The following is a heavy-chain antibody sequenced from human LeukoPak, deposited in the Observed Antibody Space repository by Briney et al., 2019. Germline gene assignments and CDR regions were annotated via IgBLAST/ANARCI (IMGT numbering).Heavy chain of an antibody. Sequence: SETLSLTCTVSGGSISNYYWNWIRQPPGKGLEFIGYIYYSGSTTYNPSPKSRVTISVDTSKNQFSLKLVSVTAADTAVYYCARRGYSSGWYYFDYWGQGTLVTVSS. CDR2: IYYSGST. V-gene: IGHV4-59*08. CDR1: GGSISNYY. J-gene: IGHJ4*02. CDR3: ARRGYSSGWYYFDY. D-gene: IGHD6-19*01.